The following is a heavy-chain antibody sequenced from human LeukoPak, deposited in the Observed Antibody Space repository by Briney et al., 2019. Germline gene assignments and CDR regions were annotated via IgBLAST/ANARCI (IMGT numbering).Heavy chain of an antibody. CDR2: IIPIFGTA. D-gene: IGHD6-19*01. V-gene: IGHV1-69*13. Sequence: LVKVSCKASGGTFSSYAISWVRQAPGQGLEWVGGIIPIFGTANYAQKFQGRVTITADESTSTAYMELSSLRSEDTAVCYCARSVVRLPLSYSSFRNWGQGTLVTVSS. J-gene: IGHJ4*02. CDR3: ARSVVRLPLSYSSFRN. CDR1: GGTFSSYA.